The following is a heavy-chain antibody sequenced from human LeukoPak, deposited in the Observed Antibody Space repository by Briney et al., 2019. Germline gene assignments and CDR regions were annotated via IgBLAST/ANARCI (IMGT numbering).Heavy chain of an antibody. CDR1: DYTFTSYG. D-gene: IGHD2-21*02. J-gene: IGHJ4*02. Sequence: ASVKVSFKASDYTFTSYGISWVRQAPGQGLEWMGWISAYNGNTNYAQKLQGRVTMTTDTSTSTAYMELRSLRSDDTAVYYCARDEAYCGGDCYSGDYWGQGTLVTVSS. CDR3: ARDEAYCGGDCYSGDY. V-gene: IGHV1-18*01. CDR2: ISAYNGNT.